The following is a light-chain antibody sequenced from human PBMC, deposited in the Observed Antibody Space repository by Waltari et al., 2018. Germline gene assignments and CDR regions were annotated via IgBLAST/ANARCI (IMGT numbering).Light chain of an antibody. J-gene: IGKJ1*01. CDR3: QQHGTLPAT. V-gene: IGKV3-20*01. CDR2: RAP. CDR1: QRVGSSS. Sequence: EIVLTQSPGTASLSPGERVTLSCRASQRVGSSSLAWYQQKPGQAPRLVIYRAPRRATGIPDRFSGSGSGTDFSLTISRLEPEDFAVYYCQQHGTLPATFGQGTKVEIK.